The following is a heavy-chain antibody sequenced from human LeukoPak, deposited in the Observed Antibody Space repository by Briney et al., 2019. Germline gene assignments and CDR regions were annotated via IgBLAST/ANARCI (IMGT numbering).Heavy chain of an antibody. CDR3: ARRYSNNAFDI. CDR1: GGTFSSYT. CDR2: IIPILGIA. V-gene: IGHV1-69*02. D-gene: IGHD4-11*01. J-gene: IGHJ3*02. Sequence: SVKVSCKASGGTFSSYTISWVRQAPGQGLEWMGRIIPILGIANYAQKFQGRVTITADKSTSTAYMELSSLRSEDTAVYYCARRYSNNAFDIWGRGTMVTVSS.